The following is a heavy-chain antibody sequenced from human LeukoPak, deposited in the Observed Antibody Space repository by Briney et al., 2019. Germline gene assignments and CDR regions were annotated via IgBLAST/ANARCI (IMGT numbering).Heavy chain of an antibody. J-gene: IGHJ6*03. CDR2: ISPSGST. D-gene: IGHD5-18*01. Sequence: SETLSLTCAVYGGSFNDYYWSWIRQPPGKGREWIGEISPSGSTNYSPSLKRRGTMAVGTSKNQFSLKLGAVTAADTAVYFCPRVGYSYVINHCSRTGLGAYPTKHHHHMHVWDKGTTVTVCS. CDR3: PRVGYSYVINHCSRTGLGAYPTKHHHHMHV. CDR1: GGSFNDYY. V-gene: IGHV4-34*01.